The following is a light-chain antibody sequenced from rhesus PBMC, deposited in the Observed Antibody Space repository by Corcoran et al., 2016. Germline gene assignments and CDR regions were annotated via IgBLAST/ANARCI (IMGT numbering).Light chain of an antibody. V-gene: IGKV1-74*01. CDR3: QLDYGTPPT. J-gene: IGKJ4*01. CDR1: QSLSNH. CDR2: RES. Sequence: DIQMTQSPSSLSVSVGDRVTITCQASQSLSNHLNWYQQKPGKIPKLLIYRESSLQSGIPSRFSGNGSGTDYTFTISGLQPEDVAAYFCQLDYGTPPTFGGGTKVEIK.